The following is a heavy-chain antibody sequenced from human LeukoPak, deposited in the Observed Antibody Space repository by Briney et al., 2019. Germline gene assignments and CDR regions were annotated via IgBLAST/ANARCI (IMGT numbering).Heavy chain of an antibody. CDR3: GRSQLSSTSSTIDY. J-gene: IGHJ4*01. Sequence: ASVKVSCKASGYTFTGYYMHWVRQAPGQGLEWMGRINPNSGGTNYAQKFQGRVTMTRDTSISTAYMELSRLRSDDTAVYYCGRSQLSSTSSTIDYWGPKTLRTVSS. CDR2: INPNSGGT. V-gene: IGHV1-2*06. CDR1: GYTFTGYY. D-gene: IGHD2-2*01.